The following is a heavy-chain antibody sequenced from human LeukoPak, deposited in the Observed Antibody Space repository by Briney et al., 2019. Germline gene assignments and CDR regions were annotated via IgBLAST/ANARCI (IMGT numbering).Heavy chain of an antibody. CDR3: ARGRGVLAAAGQLFDY. Sequence: ASVKVSCKASGYTFTGYYIHWVRQAPGQELEWMGWINPNDAGTDYAQKFQGRVTMTRDTSITTVYVELSSLRSDDTAVYYCARGRGVLAAAGQLFDYWGQGTLVTVSS. CDR1: GYTFTGYY. CDR2: INPNDAGT. D-gene: IGHD6-13*01. J-gene: IGHJ4*02. V-gene: IGHV1-2*02.